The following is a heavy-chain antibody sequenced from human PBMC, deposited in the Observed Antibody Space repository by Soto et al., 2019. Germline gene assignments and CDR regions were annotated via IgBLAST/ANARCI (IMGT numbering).Heavy chain of an antibody. V-gene: IGHV3-7*01. Sequence: EVQLVESGGGLVQPGGSLRLSCAASGFTFSSYWMSWVRQAPGKGLEWVANIKQDGSEKYYVDSVKGRFTISRDNAKNSLYLQMNSRRAEDTAVYYCAREGLRFLEWLLYSGAFDYWGQGTLVTVSS. CDR2: IKQDGSEK. D-gene: IGHD3-3*01. CDR3: AREGLRFLEWLLYSGAFDY. J-gene: IGHJ4*02. CDR1: GFTFSSYW.